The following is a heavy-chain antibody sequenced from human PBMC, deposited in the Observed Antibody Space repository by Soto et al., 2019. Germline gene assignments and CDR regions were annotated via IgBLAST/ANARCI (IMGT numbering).Heavy chain of an antibody. CDR2: INHSGST. CDR1: GGSFSDYY. CDR3: ARGYGPIDY. J-gene: IGHJ4*02. V-gene: IGHV4-34*01. D-gene: IGHD3-10*01. Sequence: SETLFLTCAVYGGSFSDYYWSWIRQPPGKGLEWIGEINHSGSTNYNPSLKSRVTISVDTSKNQFFLKLTSVTAADAALYYCARGYGPIDYWGQGTLVTVSS.